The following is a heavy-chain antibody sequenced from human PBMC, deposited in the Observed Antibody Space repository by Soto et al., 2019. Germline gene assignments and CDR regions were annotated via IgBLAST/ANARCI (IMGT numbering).Heavy chain of an antibody. Sequence: VSVKVSCKASGYTFTSYDINWVRQATGKGLEWMGWMNPNSGNTGYAQKFQGRVTMTRNTSISTAYMELSSLRSEDTAVYYCARCPLSPGLYYYYYGMDVWGQGTTVTVSS. CDR2: MNPNSGNT. CDR3: ARCPLSPGLYYYYYGMDV. J-gene: IGHJ6*02. V-gene: IGHV1-8*01. D-gene: IGHD2-2*01. CDR1: GYTFTSYD.